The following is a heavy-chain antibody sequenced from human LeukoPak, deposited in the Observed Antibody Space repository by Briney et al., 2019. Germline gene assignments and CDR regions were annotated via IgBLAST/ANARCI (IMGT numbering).Heavy chain of an antibody. CDR2: ISSSSSNI. V-gene: IGHV3-21*04. CDR1: GFTFDEYG. D-gene: IGHD6-13*01. CDR3: ARDGTAVGINYDY. Sequence: PGGSLRLSCAASGFTFDEYGMNWVRQAPGKGLEWVSSISSSSSNIYYADSVKGRFTISRDNAKNSLYLQMNSLRAEDTAVYYCARDGTAVGINYDYWGQGTLVTVSS. J-gene: IGHJ4*02.